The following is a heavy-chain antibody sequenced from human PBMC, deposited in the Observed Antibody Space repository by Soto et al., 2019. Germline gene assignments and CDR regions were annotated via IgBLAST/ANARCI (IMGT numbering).Heavy chain of an antibody. CDR1: GLTFPFSSLW. CDR2: IKSKKDGGTI. Sequence: AVSLRLSYIISGLTFPFSSLWMSWVRQAPGKGLEWVGRIKSKKDGGTIDYAAPAKDRFTISRDDSKDTLYLQMNSLRSEDSAVYYCATGSQSSGFAFDYWIQGT. V-gene: IGHV3-15*01. D-gene: IGHD3-22*01. J-gene: IGHJ4*02. CDR3: ATGSQSSGFAFDY.